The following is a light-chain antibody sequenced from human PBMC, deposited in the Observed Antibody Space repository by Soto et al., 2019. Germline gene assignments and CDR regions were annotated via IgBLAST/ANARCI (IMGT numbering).Light chain of an antibody. J-gene: IGLJ2*01. Sequence: QSVLTQPASVSGTPGQSITISCTGTSSDVGSYNLVSWYQQPRGKAPILMIYEGNKRSSGVSNRFSGSKSGNTASLTISGLQAEDDADYYCCSYAGSSTVVFGGGTKLTVL. CDR3: CSYAGSSTVV. CDR2: EGN. CDR1: SSDVGSYNL. V-gene: IGLV2-23*01.